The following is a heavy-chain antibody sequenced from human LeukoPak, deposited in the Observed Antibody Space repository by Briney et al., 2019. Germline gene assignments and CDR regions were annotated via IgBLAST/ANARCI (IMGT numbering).Heavy chain of an antibody. Sequence: SETLSLTCTVSGGSISSYYWSWIRQPPGKGLEWIGYIYYSGSTYYNPSLKSRVTISVDTSKNQFSLKLSSVTAADTAVYYCARRHVGAFDIWGQGTMVTVSS. CDR2: IYYSGST. V-gene: IGHV4-59*08. CDR3: ARRHVGAFDI. J-gene: IGHJ3*02. CDR1: GGSISSYY. D-gene: IGHD3-16*01.